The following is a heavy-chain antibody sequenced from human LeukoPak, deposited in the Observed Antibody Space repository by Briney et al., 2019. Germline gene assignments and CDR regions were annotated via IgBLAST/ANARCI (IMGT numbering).Heavy chain of an antibody. Sequence: QTLSLTCAISGDSTFTNTVACNCDRQSPSRCLEWLGTTLDRAKCTFHYAVSVKTRITINPGTSKNQFCLLLRSVTPEATAVFYCARGKYTSFDNWGQGTLVTVSS. V-gene: IGHV6-1*01. CDR2: TLDRAKCTF. D-gene: IGHD6-6*01. CDR1: GDSTFTNTVA. J-gene: IGHJ4*02. CDR3: ARGKYTSFDN.